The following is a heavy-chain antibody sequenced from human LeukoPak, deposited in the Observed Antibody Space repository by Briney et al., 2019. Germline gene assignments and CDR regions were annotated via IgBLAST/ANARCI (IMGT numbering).Heavy chain of an antibody. D-gene: IGHD2-2*01. J-gene: IGHJ2*01. CDR1: GGSTSTGGLY. CDR2: IYYSGST. Sequence: SQTLSLTCTVSGGSTSTGGLYWSWVRQHPGKGLEWIGYIYYSGSTYFNPSLQRRVSISLDMSMNQFSLNLTSVTAADTAVYYCATLVAPAIVNGYLDLWGRGTLVTVSS. CDR3: ATLVAPAIVNGYLDL. V-gene: IGHV4-31*03.